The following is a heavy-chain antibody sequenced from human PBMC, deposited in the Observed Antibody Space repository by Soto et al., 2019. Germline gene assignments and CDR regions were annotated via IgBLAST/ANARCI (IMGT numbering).Heavy chain of an antibody. CDR1: GGSISSGGYY. V-gene: IGHV4-31*03. CDR2: IYYTGSA. J-gene: IGHJ5*02. CDR3: AGFGSSSWNWFDP. D-gene: IGHD6-6*01. Sequence: SETLSLTCTVSGGSISSGGYYWSWIRQHPGRGREWIWYIYYTGSAYYNPSLESRVTISVDTSKNQFSLKLSSVTAADTAVYYCAGFGSSSWNWFDPWGQGTLVTVSS.